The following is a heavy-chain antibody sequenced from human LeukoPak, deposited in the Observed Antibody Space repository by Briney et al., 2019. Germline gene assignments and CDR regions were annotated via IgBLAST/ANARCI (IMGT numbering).Heavy chain of an antibody. CDR2: INPNSSGT. CDR3: ARSGGSGWYYYYMDV. Sequence: ASVKVSCKASGYTFTGYYMHWVRQAPGQGLEWMGWINPNSSGTNYAQKFQGRVTMTRDTSISTAYMELSRLRSDDTAVYYCARSGGSGWYYYYMDVWGKGTTVTVSS. D-gene: IGHD6-19*01. CDR1: GYTFTGYY. V-gene: IGHV1-2*02. J-gene: IGHJ6*03.